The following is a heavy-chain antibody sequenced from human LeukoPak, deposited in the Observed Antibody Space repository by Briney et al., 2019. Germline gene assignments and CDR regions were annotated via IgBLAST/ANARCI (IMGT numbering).Heavy chain of an antibody. D-gene: IGHD3-10*01. CDR3: ARYGSGSYYYYYGMDV. Sequence: PGGSLRLSCAASGFTFSDYYMSWIRQAPGKGLEWVSYISSSGSTIYYADSGKGRFTISSDNAKNSLYLQMNSLRAEDTAVYYCARYGSGSYYYYYGMDVWGQGTTVTVSS. CDR1: GFTFSDYY. J-gene: IGHJ6*02. V-gene: IGHV3-11*01. CDR2: ISSSGSTI.